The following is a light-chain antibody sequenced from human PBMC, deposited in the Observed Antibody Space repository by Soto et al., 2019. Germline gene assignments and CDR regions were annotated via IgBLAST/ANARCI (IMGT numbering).Light chain of an antibody. CDR1: QDIGTNY. Sequence: EIVLTQSPGTLSLSPGEGATLSCRSSQDIGTNYLAWYQQKPGQAPRLLIFGASSRASGVPGRFSGSGSGTDFTLTNSGLEPEDSAVYYCQQFVNSPYMYTFGQGTKLEI. V-gene: IGKV3-20*01. J-gene: IGKJ2*01. CDR2: GAS. CDR3: QQFVNSPYMYT.